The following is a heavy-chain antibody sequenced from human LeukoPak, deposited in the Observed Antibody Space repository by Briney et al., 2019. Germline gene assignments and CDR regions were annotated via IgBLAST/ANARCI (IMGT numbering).Heavy chain of an antibody. D-gene: IGHD3-22*01. Sequence: GASVKVSCKASGYTLTGYYMHWLRQAPGQGLEWMGWINPNSGDTNYAQKFQGRVTVTRDTSISTAYMELSGLRSDDTAVYYCVRSPYHSNPHFDYWGQGTLVTVSS. J-gene: IGHJ4*02. V-gene: IGHV1-2*02. CDR3: VRSPYHSNPHFDY. CDR2: INPNSGDT. CDR1: GYTLTGYY.